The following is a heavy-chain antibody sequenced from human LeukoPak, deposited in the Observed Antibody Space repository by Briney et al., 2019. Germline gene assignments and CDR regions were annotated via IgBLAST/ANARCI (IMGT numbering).Heavy chain of an antibody. V-gene: IGHV4-59*08. D-gene: IGHD2-2*01. CDR2: MFHSGST. CDR3: ASQSPAHDY. J-gene: IGHJ4*02. CDR1: VSVGSISSFS. Sequence: SETLSLTCTVSVSVGSISSFSWSWIRQSPGKGLEWIGYMFHSGSTNYNPSLKSRVTISVDTSKNQFSLKLSSVTATDTAVYYCASQSPAHDYWGQGTLVTVSS.